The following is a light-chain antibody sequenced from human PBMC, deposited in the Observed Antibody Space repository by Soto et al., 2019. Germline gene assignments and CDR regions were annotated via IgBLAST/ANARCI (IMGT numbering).Light chain of an antibody. Sequence: QSVPTQPPSASGSPGQSVTFSCTGTSSDVGGYNYVSWYQQYPRKAPKLMIFEVYKRHSGVPDRFSGSKSGNTASLTVSGLQPEDEADYYCSAYAGSSTWVFGGGTKVTVL. J-gene: IGLJ2*01. CDR3: SAYAGSSTWV. CDR1: SSDVGGYNY. V-gene: IGLV2-8*01. CDR2: EVY.